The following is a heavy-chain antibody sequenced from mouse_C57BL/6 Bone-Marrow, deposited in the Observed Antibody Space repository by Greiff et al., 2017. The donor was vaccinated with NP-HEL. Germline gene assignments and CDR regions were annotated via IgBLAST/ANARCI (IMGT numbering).Heavy chain of an antibody. D-gene: IGHD2-4*01. CDR1: GYTFTDHT. Sequence: QVQLQQSDAELVKPGASVKISCKVSGYTFTDHTIHWMKQRPEQGLEWIGYIYPRDGSTKYNEKFKGKATLTADKSSSTAYMQLNSLTSEDSAVYFCARHFGIKGYYYAMDYWGQGTSVTVSS. CDR2: IYPRDGST. J-gene: IGHJ4*01. CDR3: ARHFGIKGYYYAMDY. V-gene: IGHV1-78*01.